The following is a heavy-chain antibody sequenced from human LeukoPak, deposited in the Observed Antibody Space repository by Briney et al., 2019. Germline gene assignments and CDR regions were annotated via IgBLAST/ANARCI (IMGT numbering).Heavy chain of an antibody. V-gene: IGHV3-73*01. Sequence: GGSLKLSCAASGFTFSGSAMHWVRQASGKGLEWVGRIRSKANSYATAYAASVKGRFTISRDDSKNTAYLQMNSLKTEDTAVYYCTRYPVAGTADYWGQGTLVTVSS. CDR2: IRSKANSYAT. CDR1: GFTFSGSA. J-gene: IGHJ4*02. CDR3: TRYPVAGTADY. D-gene: IGHD6-19*01.